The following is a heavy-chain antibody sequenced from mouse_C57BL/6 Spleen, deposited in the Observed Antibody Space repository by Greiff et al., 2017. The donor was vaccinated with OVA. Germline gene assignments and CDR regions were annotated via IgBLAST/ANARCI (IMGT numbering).Heavy chain of an antibody. D-gene: IGHD1-1*01. Sequence: EVQLVESGEGLVKPGGSLKLSCAASGFTFSSYAMSWVRQTPEKRLEWVAYISSGGDYIYYADTVKGRFTISRDNARNTLYLQMSSLKSEDTAMYYCTREGITTVVADRGYFDVWGTGTTVTVSS. J-gene: IGHJ1*03. V-gene: IGHV5-9-1*02. CDR2: ISSGGDYI. CDR3: TREGITTVVADRGYFDV. CDR1: GFTFSSYA.